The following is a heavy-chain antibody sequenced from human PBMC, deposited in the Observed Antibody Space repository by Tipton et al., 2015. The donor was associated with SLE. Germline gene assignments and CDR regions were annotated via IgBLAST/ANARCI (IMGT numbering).Heavy chain of an antibody. CDR3: ARDQDRSSSGGRTYFDY. CDR1: GFTFSSYE. Sequence: SLRLSCVASGFTFSSYEMHWVRQAPGKGLEWVSYISGSGSTIYYADSVKGRFTISRDNAKSSLYLEMNSLRAEDTAVYYCARDQDRSSSGGRTYFDYWGQGTLVTVSS. J-gene: IGHJ4*02. D-gene: IGHD6-6*01. V-gene: IGHV3-48*03. CDR2: ISGSGSTI.